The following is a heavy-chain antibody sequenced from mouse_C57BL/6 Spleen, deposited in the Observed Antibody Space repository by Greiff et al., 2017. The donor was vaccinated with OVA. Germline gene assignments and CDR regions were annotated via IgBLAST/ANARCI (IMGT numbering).Heavy chain of an antibody. CDR1: GYTFTSYW. J-gene: IGHJ4*01. CDR2: INPSNGGT. Sequence: QVQLQQPGTELVKPGASVKLSCKASGYTFTSYWMHWVKQRPGQGLEWIGNINPSNGGTNYNEKFKSKATLTVDKSSSTAYMQHSSLTSEDSAVYCCARGGVGPTPPMDYWGQGTSVTVSS. V-gene: IGHV1-53*01. D-gene: IGHD4-1*01. CDR3: ARGGVGPTPPMDY.